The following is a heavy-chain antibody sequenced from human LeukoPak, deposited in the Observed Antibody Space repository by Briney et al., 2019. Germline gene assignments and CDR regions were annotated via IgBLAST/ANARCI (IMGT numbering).Heavy chain of an antibody. J-gene: IGHJ4*02. CDR1: GGSFSGYY. CDR2: IYYSGST. V-gene: IGHV4-31*11. D-gene: IGHD4-11*01. Sequence: KPSETLSLTCAVYGGSFSGYYWSWIRQHPGKGLEWIGYIYYSGSTYYNPPLKSRVTISVDTSKNQFSLKLSSVTAADTAVYYCATGPGNYVVVYWGQGTLVTVSS. CDR3: ATGPGNYVVVY.